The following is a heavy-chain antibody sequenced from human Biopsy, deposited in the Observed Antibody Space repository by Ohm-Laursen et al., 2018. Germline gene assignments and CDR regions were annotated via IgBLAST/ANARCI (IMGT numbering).Heavy chain of an antibody. CDR2: MNPKSRNT. D-gene: IGHD3-3*01. Sequence: ASVKVSCKASGYTFINYDINWVRQAPGQGLEWIGWMNPKSRNTGYAQKFQGRVTMTRDTAITTAYMDLRSLRSDDTAVYYCARDRWPHVTLLGLVVFDFWGQGTLVIVSS. J-gene: IGHJ4*02. CDR3: ARDRWPHVTLLGLVVFDF. V-gene: IGHV1-8*01. CDR1: GYTFINYD.